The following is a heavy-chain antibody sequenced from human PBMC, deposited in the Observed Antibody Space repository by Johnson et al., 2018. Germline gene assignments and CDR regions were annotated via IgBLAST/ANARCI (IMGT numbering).Heavy chain of an antibody. J-gene: IGHJ6*03. CDR3: ARASSGMVVTATEYYYYDYKDV. V-gene: IGHV3-NL1*01. D-gene: IGHD2-21*02. CDR1: GFTFSSYV. Sequence: QVQLVQSGGGVVQPGRSLRLSCAASGFTFSSYVIHWVRQAPGKGLEWVSAISGSGGSTYYADSVKGRFTISRDNAKNSLYLQMNSLRAEDTAVYYCARASSGMVVTATEYYYYDYKDVWGKGTTVTVSS. CDR2: ISGSGGST.